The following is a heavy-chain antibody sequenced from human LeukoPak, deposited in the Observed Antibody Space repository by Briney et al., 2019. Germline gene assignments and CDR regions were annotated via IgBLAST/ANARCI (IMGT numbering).Heavy chain of an antibody. Sequence: SETLSLTCTVSGGSINSYYWNWIRQPPGKGLEWIGYIYYSGRTNYNPSLKSRVTISVDTSKNQFSLKLSSVTAADAAVYYCASTTLGATTEDYYYYMDVWGKGTTVTVSS. CDR1: GGSINSYY. CDR3: ASTTLGATTEDYYYYMDV. D-gene: IGHD1-26*01. V-gene: IGHV4-59*01. CDR2: IYYSGRT. J-gene: IGHJ6*03.